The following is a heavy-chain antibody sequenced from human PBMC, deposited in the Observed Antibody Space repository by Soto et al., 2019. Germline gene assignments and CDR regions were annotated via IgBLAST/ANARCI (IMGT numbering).Heavy chain of an antibody. Sequence: QITLKESGPMLLKPTQTLTLTCTFSGFSLNTNGVGVDWIRQPPGKALEWLALIYWDDDKRYSPSLKSRLTIXKXXSRNQVVRTMTNMDPVDTATYYCAHRRGAPGHFDYWGQGTLVTVSS. J-gene: IGHJ4*02. CDR3: AHRRGAPGHFDY. V-gene: IGHV2-5*02. CDR1: GFSLNTNGVG. D-gene: IGHD2-2*01. CDR2: IYWDDDK.